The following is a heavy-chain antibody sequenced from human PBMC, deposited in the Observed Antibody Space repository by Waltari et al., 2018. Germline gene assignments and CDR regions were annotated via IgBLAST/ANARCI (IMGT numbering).Heavy chain of an antibody. J-gene: IGHJ6*03. Sequence: EVQLVESGGGLVKPGGSLRLSCAASGFTFSSYSMNWVRQAPGKGLEWVSSISSSSSYIYYADAVKGRFTISRDNAKNSLYLQMNSLRAEDTAVYYCGGYDPSARYYYYMDVWGKGTTVTVSS. CDR1: GFTFSSYS. CDR3: GGYDPSARYYYYMDV. CDR2: ISSSSSYI. D-gene: IGHD5-12*01. V-gene: IGHV3-21*01.